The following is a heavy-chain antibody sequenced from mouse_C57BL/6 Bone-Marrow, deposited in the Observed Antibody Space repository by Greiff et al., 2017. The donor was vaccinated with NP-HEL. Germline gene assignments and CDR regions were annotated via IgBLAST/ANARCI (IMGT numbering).Heavy chain of an antibody. V-gene: IGHV1-80*01. CDR3: ARGDYGSSRFGYAMDY. CDR2: IYPGDGDT. Sequence: QVQLKESGAELVKPGASVKISCKASGYAFSSYWMNWVKERPGKGLEWIGQIYPGDGDTKYNGKFKGKATLTADKSSSTAYMQVSSLTSGDSAVYFCARGDYGSSRFGYAMDYWGQGTSVTVSS. CDR1: GYAFSSYW. J-gene: IGHJ4*01. D-gene: IGHD1-1*01.